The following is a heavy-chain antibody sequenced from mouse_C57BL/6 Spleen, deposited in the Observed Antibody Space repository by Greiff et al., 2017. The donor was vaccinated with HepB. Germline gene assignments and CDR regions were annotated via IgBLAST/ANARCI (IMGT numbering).Heavy chain of an antibody. CDR1: GYTFTSYW. CDR3: ARSENYGPFAY. V-gene: IGHV1-69*01. J-gene: IGHJ3*01. Sequence: QVQLKQPGAELVMPGASVKLSCKASGYTFTSYWMHWVKQRPGQGLEWIGEIDPSDSYTNYNQKFKGKSTLTVDKSSSTAYMQLSSLTSEDSAVYYCARSENYGPFAYWGQGTLVTVSA. CDR2: IDPSDSYT. D-gene: IGHD1-1*01.